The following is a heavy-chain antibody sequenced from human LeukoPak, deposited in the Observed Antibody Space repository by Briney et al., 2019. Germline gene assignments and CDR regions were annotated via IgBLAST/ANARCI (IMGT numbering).Heavy chain of an antibody. CDR1: GGSIGSYY. V-gene: IGHV4-59*01. J-gene: IGHJ4*02. CDR2: IYYSGST. CDR3: ARVTGYRIEDYFDY. D-gene: IGHD6-13*01. Sequence: SETLSLTCTVSGGSIGSYYWSWIRQPPGKGLEWIGYIYYSGSTNYNPSLKSRVTISVETSKNVFSLKLRSVTAADTAVYYCARVTGYRIEDYFDYWGQGTLVTVSS.